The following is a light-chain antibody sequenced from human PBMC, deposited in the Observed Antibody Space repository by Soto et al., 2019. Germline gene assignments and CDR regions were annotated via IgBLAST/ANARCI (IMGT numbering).Light chain of an antibody. CDR1: TNDVGRYNF. CDR2: EVT. Sequence: QSVLTQPPSASGSPGQSVTISCTGTTNDVGRYNFVSWYQQHPGKAPKLMIYEVTRRPSGVPDRFSGSKSGNTASLTVSGLQAEDEAEYYCSSYAGSSAVFGTGTKLTVL. V-gene: IGLV2-8*01. J-gene: IGLJ1*01. CDR3: SSYAGSSAV.